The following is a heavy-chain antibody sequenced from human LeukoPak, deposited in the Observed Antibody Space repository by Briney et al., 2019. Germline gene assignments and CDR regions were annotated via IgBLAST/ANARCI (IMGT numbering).Heavy chain of an antibody. CDR1: GFIFGDYA. V-gene: IGHV3-9*01. CDR3: AKDRYSGSYADASDI. CDR2: ISWNSDSK. D-gene: IGHD1-26*01. J-gene: IGHJ3*02. Sequence: GGSLRLSCAASGFIFGDYAMHWVRQAPGKGLEWGSGISWNSDSKAYADSVKGRFTISRDNAKNSLYLQRNSLRVEDTALYYCAKDRYSGSYADASDIWGQGTMVTVSS.